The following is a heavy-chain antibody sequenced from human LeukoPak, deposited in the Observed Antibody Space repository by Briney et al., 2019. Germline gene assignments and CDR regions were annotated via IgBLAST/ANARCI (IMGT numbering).Heavy chain of an antibody. CDR1: GFTFSSYA. J-gene: IGHJ4*02. Sequence: GGSLRLSCAASGFTFSSYAMHWVRQAPGKGLEWVAVISYDGSNEYYADSVKGRFTISRDNSKNTLYLQMNSLRAEDTAVYYCAKDRVNYYDSSGYYYYFDYWGQGTLVTVSS. D-gene: IGHD3-22*01. V-gene: IGHV3-30*04. CDR3: AKDRVNYYDSSGYYYYFDY. CDR2: ISYDGSNE.